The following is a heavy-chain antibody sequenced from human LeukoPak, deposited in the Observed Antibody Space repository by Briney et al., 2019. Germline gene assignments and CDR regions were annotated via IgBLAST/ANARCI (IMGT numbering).Heavy chain of an antibody. CDR1: GYTLTELS. Sequence: GASVKVSCKVSGYTLTELSMHWVRQAPGKGLEWMGGFGPEDGETIYAQKFQGRVTMTEDTSTDTAYMEPSSLRSEDTAVYYCATVRLGGYDHFDYWGQGTLVTVSS. CDR2: FGPEDGET. D-gene: IGHD5-12*01. J-gene: IGHJ4*02. V-gene: IGHV1-24*01. CDR3: ATVRLGGYDHFDY.